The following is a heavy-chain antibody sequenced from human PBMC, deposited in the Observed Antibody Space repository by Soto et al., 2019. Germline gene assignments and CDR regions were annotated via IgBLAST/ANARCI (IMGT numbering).Heavy chain of an antibody. CDR1: GFTFSSYA. CDR2: ISYDGSNK. J-gene: IGHJ2*01. Sequence: QVQLVESGGGVVQPGRSLRLSCAASGFTFSSYAMHWVRQAPGKGLERVAVISYDGSNKYYTDSVKGRFTISRDNSKNTLYLQMNSLAAEDTAVYYCARPLWRDDYNWAYFDLWGRGALVTVSS. D-gene: IGHD4-4*01. CDR3: ARPLWRDDYNWAYFDL. V-gene: IGHV3-30-3*01.